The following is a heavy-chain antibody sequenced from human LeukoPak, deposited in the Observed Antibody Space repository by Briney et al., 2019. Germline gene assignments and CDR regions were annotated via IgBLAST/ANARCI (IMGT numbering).Heavy chain of an antibody. V-gene: IGHV1-69*13. CDR1: GGTFSSYA. J-gene: IGHJ4*02. CDR2: IIPIFGTA. Sequence: GASVKVSCKASGGTFSSYAISWVRQAPGQGLEWMGGIIPIFGTANYAQKFQGRVTITADESTSTAYMELSSLRSDDTAVYYCARGSRAGGNSEYWGQGTLVTVSS. CDR3: ARGSRAGGNSEY. D-gene: IGHD4-23*01.